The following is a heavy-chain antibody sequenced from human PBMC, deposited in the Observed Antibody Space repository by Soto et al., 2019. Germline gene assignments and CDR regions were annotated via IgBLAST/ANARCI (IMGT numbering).Heavy chain of an antibody. CDR1: GFTFTNHA. CDR3: ARHGAEYSGYDNWFDP. CDR2: IGGNGVAT. D-gene: IGHD5-12*01. V-gene: IGHV3-23*01. J-gene: IGHJ5*02. Sequence: GGSLRLSCAASGFTFTNHAMDWVRQAPGKGLEWVSTIGGNGVATYYADSVKGRFTISRDNAKNSLYLQMNSLRAADTAVYYCARHGAEYSGYDNWFDPWGQGTLVTVS.